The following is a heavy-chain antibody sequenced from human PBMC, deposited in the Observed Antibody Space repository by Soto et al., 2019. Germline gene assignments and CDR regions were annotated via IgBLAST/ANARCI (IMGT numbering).Heavy chain of an antibody. V-gene: IGHV3-30*18. CDR3: AKDVWTKTRDYGMDV. Sequence: SLRLSCAASGFTFSSYGMHWVRQAPGKGLEWVAVISYDGSNKYYADSVKGRFTISRDNSKNTLYLQMNSLRAEDTAVYYCAKDVWTKTRDYGMDVWGQGTTVTV. J-gene: IGHJ6*02. D-gene: IGHD1-1*01. CDR2: ISYDGSNK. CDR1: GFTFSSYG.